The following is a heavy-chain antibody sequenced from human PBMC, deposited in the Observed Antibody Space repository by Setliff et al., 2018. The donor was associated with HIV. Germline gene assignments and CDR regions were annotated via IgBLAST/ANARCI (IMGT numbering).Heavy chain of an antibody. V-gene: IGHV3-23*01. CDR3: AKSGRAQWLVPYHFDY. D-gene: IGHD6-19*01. Sequence: PGESLKISCAASGFIFSRYAMSWVRQAPGKGLEWVSVITGSDGRTYYADSLKGRFTISRDNSKNTLYLQMNSLRAEDTAVYYCAKSGRAQWLVPYHFDYWGQGTLVTVSS. CDR1: GFIFSRYA. CDR2: ITGSDGRT. J-gene: IGHJ4*02.